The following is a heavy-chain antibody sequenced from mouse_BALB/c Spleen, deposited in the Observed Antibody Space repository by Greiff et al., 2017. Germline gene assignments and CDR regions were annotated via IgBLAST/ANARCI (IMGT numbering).Heavy chain of an antibody. CDR2: IWGGGST. D-gene: IGHD2-10*01. Sequence: VKVEESGPGLVAPSQSLSITCTVSGFSLTDYGVSWIRQPPGKGLEWLGVIWGGGSTYYNSALKSRLSISKDNSKSQVFLKMNSLQTDDTAMYYCAKQGAYYGNFYAMDYWGQGTSVTVSS. J-gene: IGHJ4*01. CDR1: GFSLTDYG. V-gene: IGHV2-6-5*01. CDR3: AKQGAYYGNFYAMDY.